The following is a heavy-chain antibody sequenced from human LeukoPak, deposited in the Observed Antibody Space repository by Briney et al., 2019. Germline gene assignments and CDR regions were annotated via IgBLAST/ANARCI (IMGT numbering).Heavy chain of an antibody. Sequence: GASVKVSCKASGYTFTGYYMHWVRQAPGQGLEWMGWINPNSGGTNYAQKFQGRVTMTRDTSISTAYMDLSRLRSDDTAVYYCAREDYYGSGSYRVSDYWGQGTLVTVSS. CDR3: AREDYYGSGSYRVSDY. CDR2: INPNSGGT. CDR1: GYTFTGYY. J-gene: IGHJ4*02. D-gene: IGHD3-10*01. V-gene: IGHV1-2*02.